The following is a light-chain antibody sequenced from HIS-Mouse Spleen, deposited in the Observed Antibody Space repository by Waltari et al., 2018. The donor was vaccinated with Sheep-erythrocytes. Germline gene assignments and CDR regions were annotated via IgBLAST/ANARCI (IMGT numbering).Light chain of an antibody. V-gene: IGLV2-11*01. J-gene: IGLJ1*01. CDR1: SSVVGGYNS. CDR3: CSYAGSYNHV. Sequence: QSALTQPRPVSGSPGQSVTISCTGTSSVVGGYNSVSWYQQHPGKAPKLMIYDVSKRPSGVPDRFSGSKSGNTASLTISGLQAEDEADYYCCSYAGSYNHVFATGTKVTVL. CDR2: DVS.